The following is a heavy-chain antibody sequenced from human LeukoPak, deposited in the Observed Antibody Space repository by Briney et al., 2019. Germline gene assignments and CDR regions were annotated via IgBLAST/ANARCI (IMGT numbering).Heavy chain of an antibody. Sequence: GGSLRLSCAASGFTFSSDAMHWVRQAPGKGLEWVANIKQGGSEKYYVGSVRGRFTISRDNAKNSLYLQMNTLRAEDTAVYFCAGPAIGVYSYYDYWGQGTLVTVSS. CDR1: GFTFSSDA. V-gene: IGHV3-7*01. D-gene: IGHD4-11*01. CDR3: AGPAIGVYSYYDY. CDR2: IKQGGSEK. J-gene: IGHJ4*02.